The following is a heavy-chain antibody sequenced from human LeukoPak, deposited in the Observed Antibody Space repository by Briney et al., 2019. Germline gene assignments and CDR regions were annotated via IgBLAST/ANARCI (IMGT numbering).Heavy chain of an antibody. Sequence: PGGSLRLSCAASGFTFDDYAMHWVRQAPGKGLEWVSGISRNSGSIDYADSVKGRFTISRDNAKNSLSLQMNSLRAEDTALYYCARALPRVRGVIYYYYYMDVWGKGTTVTISS. D-gene: IGHD3-10*01. J-gene: IGHJ6*03. V-gene: IGHV3-9*01. CDR3: ARALPRVRGVIYYYYYMDV. CDR2: ISRNSGSI. CDR1: GFTFDDYA.